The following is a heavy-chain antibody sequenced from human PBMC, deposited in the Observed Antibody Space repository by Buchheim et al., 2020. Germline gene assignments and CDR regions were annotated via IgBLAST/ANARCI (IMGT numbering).Heavy chain of an antibody. CDR2: INHSGST. D-gene: IGHD3-3*01. CDR1: GGSFSGYY. Sequence: QVQLQQWGAGLLKPSETLSLTCAVYGGSFSGYYWSWIRQPPGKGLEWIGEINHSGSTNYNPSLKSRVTISVDKSKNQFSLKLSSVTAADTAVYYCARAYYDFWSGYYYSRWFDLWGQGTL. V-gene: IGHV4-34*01. CDR3: ARAYYDFWSGYYYSRWFDL. J-gene: IGHJ5*02.